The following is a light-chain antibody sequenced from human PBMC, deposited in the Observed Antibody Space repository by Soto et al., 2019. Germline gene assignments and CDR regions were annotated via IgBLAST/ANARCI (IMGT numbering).Light chain of an antibody. CDR1: QSVSSSY. Sequence: EIVLTQSPGTLALSPGERATLSCRASQSVSSSYLAWYQQKPGQAPRLLIYGASSRATGVPARFSGRGSGTEFTLTISSLQSEDFAVYYCQQYTNWPPNTFGQGTRL. J-gene: IGKJ5*01. CDR3: QQYTNWPPNT. V-gene: IGKV3-15*01. CDR2: GAS.